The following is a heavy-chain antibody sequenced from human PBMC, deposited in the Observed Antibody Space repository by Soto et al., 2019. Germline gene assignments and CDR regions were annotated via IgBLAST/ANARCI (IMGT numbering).Heavy chain of an antibody. V-gene: IGHV3-23*01. CDR1: GFTFSSYA. CDR2: ISGSGGST. J-gene: IGHJ4*02. Sequence: EVELLESGGGLGQPGGSLRLSCAASGFTFSSYAMSWVRQAPGKGLEWVSAISGSGGSTYYADSVKGRFTISRDNSKNTLYLQMNSLRAEDTAVYYCAKGSHYYDSSPFDYWGQGTLVTVSS. CDR3: AKGSHYYDSSPFDY. D-gene: IGHD3-22*01.